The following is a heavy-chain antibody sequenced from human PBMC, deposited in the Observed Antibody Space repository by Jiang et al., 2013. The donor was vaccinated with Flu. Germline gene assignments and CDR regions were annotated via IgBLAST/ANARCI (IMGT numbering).Heavy chain of an antibody. CDR2: INPNSGGT. CDR3: ARVLQQWLVV. J-gene: IGHJ4*02. Sequence: WVRQAPGQGLEWMGRINPNSGGTNYAQKFQGRVTMTRDTSISTAYMELSRLRSDDTAVYYCARVLQQWLVVWGQGTLVTVSS. V-gene: IGHV1-2*06. D-gene: IGHD6-19*01.